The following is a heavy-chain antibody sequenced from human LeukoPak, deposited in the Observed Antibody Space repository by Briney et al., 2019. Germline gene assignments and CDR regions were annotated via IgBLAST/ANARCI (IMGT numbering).Heavy chain of an antibody. D-gene: IGHD2-21*01. V-gene: IGHV3-74*01. CDR2: INSDGSST. Sequence: QAGGSLRLSCAASGFTFSSYWMHWVRQATGKGLVWVSRINSDGSSTSYADSVKGRFTISRDNAKNTLYLQMNSLRAEDTAVYFCARDRGSPLRKPIPRDYYFDSWGQGSLVTVSS. CDR1: GFTFSSYW. CDR3: ARDRGSPLRKPIPRDYYFDS. J-gene: IGHJ4*02.